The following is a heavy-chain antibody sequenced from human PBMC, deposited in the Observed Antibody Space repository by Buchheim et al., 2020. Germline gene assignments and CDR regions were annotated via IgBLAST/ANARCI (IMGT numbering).Heavy chain of an antibody. Sequence: QVQLVESGGGVVQPGRSLRLSCAASGFTFSSYAMHWVRQAPGKGLEWVTMIWFDGSNTHYSESVRGRFTISRDNSKNTVYLQMNSLRVDDTAVYYCARDPPNSGWSLDYWGQGTL. V-gene: IGHV3-33*08. D-gene: IGHD6-19*01. CDR1: GFTFSSYA. CDR3: ARDPPNSGWSLDY. CDR2: IWFDGSNT. J-gene: IGHJ4*02.